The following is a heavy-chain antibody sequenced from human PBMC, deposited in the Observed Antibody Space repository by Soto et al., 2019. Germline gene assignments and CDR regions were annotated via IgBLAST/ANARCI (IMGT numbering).Heavy chain of an antibody. CDR1: GFTFSSYS. Sequence: KTGGSLRLSCAASGFTFSSYSMNWVRQAPGKGLEWVSSISSSSSYIYYADSVKGRFTISRDNAKNSLYLQMNSLRAEDTAVYYCARDAPTPITISLPYYGMDVWGQGTTVTVSS. J-gene: IGHJ6*02. V-gene: IGHV3-21*01. D-gene: IGHD3-3*01. CDR2: ISSSSSYI. CDR3: ARDAPTPITISLPYYGMDV.